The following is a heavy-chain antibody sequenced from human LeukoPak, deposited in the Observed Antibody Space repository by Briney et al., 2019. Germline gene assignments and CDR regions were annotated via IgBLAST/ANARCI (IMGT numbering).Heavy chain of an antibody. CDR1: GFTFSRYG. Sequence: GGSLRLSCAASGFTFSRYGMHWVRQAPGKGLEWVAVISYDGSNKYYADSVKGRFTISRDNSKNTLYLQMNSLRAEDTAVYYCAGASWNYVFVFDYWGQGTLVTVSS. J-gene: IGHJ4*02. CDR3: AGASWNYVFVFDY. V-gene: IGHV3-30*03. CDR2: ISYDGSNK. D-gene: IGHD1-7*01.